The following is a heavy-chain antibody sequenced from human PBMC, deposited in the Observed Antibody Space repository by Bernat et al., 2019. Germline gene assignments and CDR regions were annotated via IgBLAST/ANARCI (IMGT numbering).Heavy chain of an antibody. V-gene: IGHV3-7*03. Sequence: DVQVEESGGGLVQPGGSLRLSCAASGFTFSAYWMTWLRQVPGRGLEWVANINADGSQKYHVDSVKGRFIVSRDNTNNSLYLQMNSLRAEDTAVYYCARDPGWHVVDRWGQGTLVTVSS. J-gene: IGHJ5*02. CDR1: GFTFSAYW. CDR2: INADGSQK. D-gene: IGHD2-15*01. CDR3: ARDPGWHVVDR.